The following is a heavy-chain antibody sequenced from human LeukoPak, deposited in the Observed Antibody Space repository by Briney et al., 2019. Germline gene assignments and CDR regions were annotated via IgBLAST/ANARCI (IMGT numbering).Heavy chain of an antibody. CDR3: ATGRNYYDSSGSYFDH. CDR2: FDPEDGET. D-gene: IGHD3-22*01. J-gene: IGHJ2*01. CDR1: GYTLTELS. V-gene: IGHV1-24*01. Sequence: ASVKVSCKVSGYTLTELSMHWVRQAPGKGLEWMGGFDPEDGETIYAQKFQGRVTMTEDTSTDTAYMELSSLRSEDTAVYYCATGRNYYDSSGSYFDHWGRGTLVTVSS.